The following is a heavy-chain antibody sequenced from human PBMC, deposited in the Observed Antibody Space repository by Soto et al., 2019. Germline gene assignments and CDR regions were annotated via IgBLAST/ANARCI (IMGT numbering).Heavy chain of an antibody. CDR3: ARENYDFWSGYYKGNWFDP. D-gene: IGHD3-3*01. CDR1: GGSISSYY. J-gene: IGHJ5*02. Sequence: PSETLSLTCTVSGGSISSYYWSRIRQPPGKGLEWIGYIYYSGSTNYNPSLKSRVTISVDTSKNQFSLKLSSVTAADTAVYYCARENYDFWSGYYKGNWFDPWGQGTLVTVS. CDR2: IYYSGST. V-gene: IGHV4-59*01.